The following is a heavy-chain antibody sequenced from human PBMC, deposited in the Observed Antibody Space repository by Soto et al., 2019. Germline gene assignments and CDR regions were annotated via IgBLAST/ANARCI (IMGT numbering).Heavy chain of an antibody. D-gene: IGHD2-2*01. J-gene: IGHJ6*02. CDR2: TYYRSKWYN. CDR3: ARGRVVVVPAANYYYYGMDV. Sequence: SETLSLTCAISGDSVSSNSAAWNWIRQSPSRGLEWLGRTYYRSKWYNDYAVSVKSRITINPDTSKNQFSLQLNSVTPEDTAVYYCARGRVVVVPAANYYYYGMDVWGQGTTVTVSS. CDR1: GDSVSSNSAA. V-gene: IGHV6-1*01.